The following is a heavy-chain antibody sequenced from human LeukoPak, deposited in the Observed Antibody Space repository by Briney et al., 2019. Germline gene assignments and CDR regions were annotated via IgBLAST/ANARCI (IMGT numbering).Heavy chain of an antibody. CDR3: ARVSGYDWESFHDY. V-gene: IGHV4-59*01. CDR1: GGSMSSYY. J-gene: IGHJ4*02. D-gene: IGHD5-12*01. Sequence: SETLSLTCTVSGGSMSSYYWSWIRQPPGKGLEWIGYIYQNGRTNYNPSLKSRVTISVDTSKNHFSLNLTSVTAADTAVYYCARVSGYDWESFHDYWGQGILVTVSS. CDR2: IYQNGRT.